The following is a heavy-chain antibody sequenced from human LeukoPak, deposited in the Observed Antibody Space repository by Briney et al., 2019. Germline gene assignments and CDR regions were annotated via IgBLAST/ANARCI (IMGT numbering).Heavy chain of an antibody. D-gene: IGHD3-3*01. J-gene: IGHJ4*02. CDR2: ISSSCSTI. CDR1: GFTFSSYE. CDR3: ARFWSGYSTLDY. V-gene: IGHV3-48*03. Sequence: GGSLRLSCAASGFTFSSYEMNWVRQAPGKGLEWVSYISSSCSTIYYADSVKGRFTISRDNAKNSLYLQMNSLRAEDTAVYYCARFWSGYSTLDYWGQGTLVTVSS.